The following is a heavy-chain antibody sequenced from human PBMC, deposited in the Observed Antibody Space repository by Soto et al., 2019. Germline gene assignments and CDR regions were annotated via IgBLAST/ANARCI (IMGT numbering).Heavy chain of an antibody. CDR2: ITGDGTST. V-gene: IGHV3-74*01. J-gene: IGHJ5*02. CDR3: ARGYSGSGRAS. D-gene: IGHD3-10*01. Sequence: EVQLVESGGGLVQPGGSLRLSCAASGFTFSNYWMYWVRQAPGKGLVWVSRITGDGTSTAYADSVKGRFTISRDNAKNTVDLRSNSLRVEDTAVYYCARGYSGSGRASWGQGTLVTVSS. CDR1: GFTFSNYW.